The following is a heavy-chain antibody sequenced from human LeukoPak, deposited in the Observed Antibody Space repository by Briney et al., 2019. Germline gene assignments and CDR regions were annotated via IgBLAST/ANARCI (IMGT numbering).Heavy chain of an antibody. J-gene: IGHJ3*02. CDR1: GFTFGDYA. CDR2: ISGSGGST. D-gene: IGHD6-19*01. CDR3: AKVLSSGWYGDAFDI. Sequence: GGSLRLSCTASGFTFGDYAMSWVRQAPGKGLEWVSAISGSGGSTYYADSVKGRFTISRDNSKNTLYLQMNSLRAEDTAVYYCAKVLSSGWYGDAFDIWGQGTMVTVSS. V-gene: IGHV3-23*01.